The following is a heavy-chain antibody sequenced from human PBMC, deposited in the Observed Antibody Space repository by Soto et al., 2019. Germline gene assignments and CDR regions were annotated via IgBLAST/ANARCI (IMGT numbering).Heavy chain of an antibody. V-gene: IGHV4-31*03. CDR1: GGSISSGGYY. Sequence: PSETLSLTCTVSGGSISSGGYYWSWILQHPGKGLEWIGYIYYSGSTYYNPSLKSRVTISVDTSKNQFSLKLSSVTAADTAVYYCARDWCTNGVCRLDYWGQGTLVTVSS. CDR2: IYYSGST. CDR3: ARDWCTNGVCRLDY. J-gene: IGHJ4*02. D-gene: IGHD2-8*01.